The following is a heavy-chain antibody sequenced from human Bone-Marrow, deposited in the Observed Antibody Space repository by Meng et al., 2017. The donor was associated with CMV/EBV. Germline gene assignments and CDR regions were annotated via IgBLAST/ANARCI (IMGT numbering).Heavy chain of an antibody. D-gene: IGHD6-19*01. J-gene: IGHJ6*02. CDR2: INDDGSST. CDR1: GFSFRSYW. CDR3: ARGKGGGAVAKDV. V-gene: IGHV3-74*01. Sequence: GGSLTLSCAAYGFSFRSYWMHWVRQAPGKGLVWVSHINDDGSSTTYAGSLKGRFTISRENARNTLYLAMNSRTVDETDVYYCARGKGGGAVAKDVWGQGTTVTFSS.